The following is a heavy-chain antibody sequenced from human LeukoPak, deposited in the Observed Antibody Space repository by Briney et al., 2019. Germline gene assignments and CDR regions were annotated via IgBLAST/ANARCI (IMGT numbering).Heavy chain of an antibody. V-gene: IGHV4-39*01. CDR3: ARGRRDGYNLEYFDK. Sequence: SETLSLTCTVSGGSITSSSYYWGWIRQPPGKGLQWIGSFYYSGSTYYNPSLKSRVTIYVDTSKNQFSLKLSSVTAADTAVYYCARGRRDGYNLEYFDKWGQGTLVAVSS. CDR2: FYYSGST. CDR1: GGSITSSSYY. J-gene: IGHJ4*02. D-gene: IGHD5-24*01.